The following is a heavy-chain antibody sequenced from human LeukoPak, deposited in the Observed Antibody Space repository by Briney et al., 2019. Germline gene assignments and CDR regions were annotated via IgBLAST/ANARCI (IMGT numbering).Heavy chain of an antibody. J-gene: IGHJ4*02. V-gene: IGHV4-4*02. CDR1: GGSISSSNW. D-gene: IGHD3-10*01. Sequence: PSETLSLTCAVSGGSISSSNWWSWVRQPPGKGLEWIGEIYHSGSTNYNPSLKSRVTISVDMSKNQFSLKLSSVTAADTAVYYCARTDGSGSPDYWGQGTLVTVSS. CDR2: IYHSGST. CDR3: ARTDGSGSPDY.